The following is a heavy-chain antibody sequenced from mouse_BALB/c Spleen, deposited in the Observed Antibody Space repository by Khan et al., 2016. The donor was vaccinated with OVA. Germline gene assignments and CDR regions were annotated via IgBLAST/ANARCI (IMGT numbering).Heavy chain of an antibody. J-gene: IGHJ2*02. D-gene: IGHD1-1*01. CDR2: IDPSSGYT. CDR3: ARSAFYGGSSYFDY. V-gene: IGHV1-4*01. Sequence: QVQLQQPGAELERPGASVKMSCKASGYTFTSYTMNWVKQRPGKALEWIGNIDPSSGYTNYNQKFRDKATLTADKSSSTAYIQLSSLTSEDSAVPYCARSAFYGGSSYFDYWGPGTSLTVSS. CDR1: GYTFTSYT.